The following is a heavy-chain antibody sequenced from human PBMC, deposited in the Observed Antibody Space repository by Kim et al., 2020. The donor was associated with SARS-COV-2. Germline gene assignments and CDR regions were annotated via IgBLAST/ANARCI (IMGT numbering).Heavy chain of an antibody. V-gene: IGHV3-48*02. CDR3: ARGSDYVDGREVGDY. Sequence: DAVKGRFTISRDNAKHSVYLQMNSLRDEDTAVYYCARGSDYVDGREVGDYWGQGTLVTVSS. D-gene: IGHD3-16*01. J-gene: IGHJ4*02.